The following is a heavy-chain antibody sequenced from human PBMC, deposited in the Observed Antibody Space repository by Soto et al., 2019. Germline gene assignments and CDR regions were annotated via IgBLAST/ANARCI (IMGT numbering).Heavy chain of an antibody. V-gene: IGHV1-2*02. D-gene: IGHD3-9*01. J-gene: IGHJ6*02. CDR1: GYIFSGHF. CDR3: ARDTRGTRGFDEMDV. Sequence: ASVKVSCKASGYIFSGHFIHWMRETAGQGLEWMGWINPKSGDTNYAQKFQGRVTMTRDTSFNLVYMDLSGLRSDDTAVYYCARDTRGTRGFDEMDVWGQGTKVPVSS. CDR2: INPKSGDT.